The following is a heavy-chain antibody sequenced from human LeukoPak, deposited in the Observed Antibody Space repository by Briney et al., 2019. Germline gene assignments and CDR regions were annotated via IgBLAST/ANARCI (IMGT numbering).Heavy chain of an antibody. D-gene: IGHD3-10*01. CDR3: ASSGLYYYFYMDV. CDR2: ISSSGGAT. J-gene: IGHJ6*03. CDR1: GFSLSSFA. V-gene: IGHV3-23*01. Sequence: GGSLRLSCAASGFSLSSFAMSWVRQAPGKGLEWVSSISSSGGATHYADSVKGRFTISRDNSKNTLYLQMNSLRAEDAAIYYCASSGLYYYFYMDVWGKGTTVTVSS.